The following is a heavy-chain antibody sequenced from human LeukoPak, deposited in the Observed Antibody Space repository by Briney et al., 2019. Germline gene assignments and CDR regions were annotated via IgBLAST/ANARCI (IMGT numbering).Heavy chain of an antibody. CDR3: ARRYDFWSGYYLDY. CDR2: IYYSGST. D-gene: IGHD3-3*01. CDR1: GGSISSYY. Sequence: SETLSLTCTVSGGSISSYYWSWIRQPPGKGLEWIGYIYYSGSTNYNPSLKSRVTISVVTSKNQFSLKLSSVTAADTAVYYCARRYDFWSGYYLDYWGQGTLVTVSS. V-gene: IGHV4-59*01. J-gene: IGHJ4*02.